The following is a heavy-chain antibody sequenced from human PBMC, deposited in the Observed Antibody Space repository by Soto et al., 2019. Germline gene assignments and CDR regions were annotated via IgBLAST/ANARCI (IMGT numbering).Heavy chain of an antibody. D-gene: IGHD3-3*01. CDR3: VRALGSRFMEWPRFDP. CDR2: ISYSGTI. CDR1: GASISSGDYY. Sequence: PSETLSLTCIVSGASISSGDYYWSWVRQPPGKGLEWIGHISYSGTIDYSPSLKSRVTISLDTSKNQFSLSLNSVTAADTAVYYCVRALGSRFMEWPRFDPWGQGTLVTVSS. J-gene: IGHJ5*02. V-gene: IGHV4-30-4*01.